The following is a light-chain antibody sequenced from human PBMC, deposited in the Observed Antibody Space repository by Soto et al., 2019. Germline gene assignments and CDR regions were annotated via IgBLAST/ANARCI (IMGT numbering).Light chain of an antibody. CDR3: LQDFSYPRT. J-gene: IGKJ1*01. CDR2: KAS. V-gene: IGKV1-5*03. CDR1: QTISSW. Sequence: DIQMTQSPSTLSGSVGDRVTITCRASQTISSWLAWYQQKPGKAPKLLIYKASTLKSGVPSRFSGSGSGTEFTLTISSLQPEDSATYYCLQDFSYPRTFGQGTKV.